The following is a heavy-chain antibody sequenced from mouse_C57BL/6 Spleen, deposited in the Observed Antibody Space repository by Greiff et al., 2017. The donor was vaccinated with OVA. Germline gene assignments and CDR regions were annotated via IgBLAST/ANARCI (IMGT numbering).Heavy chain of an antibody. CDR1: GFSLTSYG. Sequence: VKLVESGPGLVQPSQSLSLTCTASGFSLTSYGVHWVRQSPGKGLEWLGVICRGGSTDYNAAFMSRLSITKDNSKGQVFFKMNSLQADDTAIYYCAANYDDWFAYWGQGTLVTVSA. V-gene: IGHV2-5*01. J-gene: IGHJ3*01. CDR2: ICRGGST. CDR3: AANYDDWFAY. D-gene: IGHD2-4*01.